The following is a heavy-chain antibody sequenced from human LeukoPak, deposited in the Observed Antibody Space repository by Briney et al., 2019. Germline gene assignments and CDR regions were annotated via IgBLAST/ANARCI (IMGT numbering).Heavy chain of an antibody. Sequence: SETLSLTCTVSGGSISSSSYYWGWIRQPPGKGLEWIGHIYTSGSTNYNPSLKSRVTMSVDMSKNQFSLKLRSVTAADTAVYYCARDVVAARGSFDYWGQGTLVTVSS. D-gene: IGHD2-2*01. CDR2: IYTSGST. V-gene: IGHV4-61*05. J-gene: IGHJ4*02. CDR1: GGSISSSSYY. CDR3: ARDVVAARGSFDY.